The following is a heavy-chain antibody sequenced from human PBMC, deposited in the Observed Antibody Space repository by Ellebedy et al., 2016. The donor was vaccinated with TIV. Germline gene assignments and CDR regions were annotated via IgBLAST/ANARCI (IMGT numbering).Heavy chain of an antibody. CDR3: ATDGSYGDFRSPAHAFES. J-gene: IGHJ3*02. Sequence: GESLKISCAASRFSFRSYWMSWVRQAPGKGLEWVANINQDGSERYYVDSVKGRFTISRDNAKNSLYLQMNSLRAEDTAVYYCATDGSYGDFRSPAHAFESWGQGTMVSVSS. CDR1: RFSFRSYW. D-gene: IGHD4-17*01. CDR2: INQDGSER. V-gene: IGHV3-7*01.